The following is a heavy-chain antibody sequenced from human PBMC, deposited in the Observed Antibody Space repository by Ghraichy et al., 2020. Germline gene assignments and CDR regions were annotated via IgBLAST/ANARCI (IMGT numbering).Heavy chain of an antibody. V-gene: IGHV3-48*02. Sequence: GGSLRLSCAVSGFSFSNYIMNWVRQAPGKGLEWVSHISSSSRTISYADSVKGRFTVSRDNAKNSLFLQMNSLRDEDTAVYYCARGSRVVRFYYYDALDVWGQGTTVTVSS. CDR3: ARGSRVVRFYYYDALDV. CDR2: ISSSSRTI. D-gene: IGHD4-23*01. J-gene: IGHJ6*02. CDR1: GFSFSNYI.